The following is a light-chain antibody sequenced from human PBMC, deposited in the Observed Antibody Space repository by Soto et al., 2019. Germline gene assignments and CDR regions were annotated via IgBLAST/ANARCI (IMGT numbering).Light chain of an antibody. CDR1: QSISSE. Sequence: EIVMTQSPATLSVSPGESATLSCRASQSISSELAWYQQKPGQPPRLLIYGASTRATGVPARFTGSGSGSDFTLTISGLQSEDFAVYYCQQRLNWPLTFGQGTRLEI. J-gene: IGKJ2*01. CDR3: QQRLNWPLT. CDR2: GAS. V-gene: IGKV3-15*01.